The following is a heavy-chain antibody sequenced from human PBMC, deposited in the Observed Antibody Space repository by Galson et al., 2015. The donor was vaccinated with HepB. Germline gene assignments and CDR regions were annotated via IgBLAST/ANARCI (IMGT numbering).Heavy chain of an antibody. J-gene: IGHJ4*02. V-gene: IGHV3-30*18. CDR2: ISYEGSRI. D-gene: IGHD5-24*01. CDR1: GFMFNNYG. CDR3: AKGPLYNYVYLDY. Sequence: SLRLSCAASGFMFNNYGMIWIRQAPGKGLDWVAAISYEGSRIYYGDSMKGRFTISRDNSNNMLYLQMDSLRLDDTAVYYCAKGPLYNYVYLDYWGQGTLVTVSS.